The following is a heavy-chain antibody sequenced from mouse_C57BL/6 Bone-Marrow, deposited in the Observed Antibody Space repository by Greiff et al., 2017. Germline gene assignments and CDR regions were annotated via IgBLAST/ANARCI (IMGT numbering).Heavy chain of an antibody. Sequence: EVQLVESGGGLVQSGRSLRLSCATSGFTFSDFYMEWVRQAPGKGLEWIAASRNKANDYTTEYSASVKGRFIVSRDTSQSILYLLMNALRAEDTAIYYCARDGETSAFAYWGQGTLVTVSA. V-gene: IGHV7-1*01. CDR1: GFTFSDFY. J-gene: IGHJ3*01. CDR2: SRNKANDYTT. CDR3: ARDGETSAFAY.